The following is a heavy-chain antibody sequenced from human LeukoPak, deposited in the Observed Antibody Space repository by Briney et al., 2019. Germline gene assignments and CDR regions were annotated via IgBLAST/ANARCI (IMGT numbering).Heavy chain of an antibody. Sequence: GASVKVSCKASGGTFSSYAISWVRQAPGQGLEWMGGIIPIFGTANYAQKFQGRVTITADESTSTAYMELSSLRSEDTAVYYCASAYGDYTSDIYYYGMDAWGKGTTVTVSS. J-gene: IGHJ6*04. CDR1: GGTFSSYA. CDR2: IIPIFGTA. CDR3: ASAYGDYTSDIYYYGMDA. V-gene: IGHV1-69*13. D-gene: IGHD4-17*01.